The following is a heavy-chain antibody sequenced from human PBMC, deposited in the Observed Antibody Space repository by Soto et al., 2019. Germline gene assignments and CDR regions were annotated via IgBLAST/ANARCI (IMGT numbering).Heavy chain of an antibody. CDR1: GDSVSSQSAT. D-gene: IGHD1-26*01. CDR2: TYYRSKWSN. J-gene: IGHJ4*02. Sequence: SQTLSLPCALSGDSVSSQSATWNWIRQSPSRGLEWLGRTYYRSKWSNDYGLSVKGRITVNPDTSKNQFSLQLNSVTPEDTAVYYCARALAWSYDYWGQGTLVTVSS. CDR3: ARALAWSYDY. V-gene: IGHV6-1*01.